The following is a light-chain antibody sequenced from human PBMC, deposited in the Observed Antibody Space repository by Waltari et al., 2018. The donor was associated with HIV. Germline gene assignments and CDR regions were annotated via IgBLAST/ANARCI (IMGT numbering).Light chain of an antibody. CDR2: RND. J-gene: IGLJ3*02. CDR3: ASWDDKLNQWV. V-gene: IGLV1-44*01. Sequence: QSVLTQTPSASRAPGQRILMSCSGTNSNVGNNFVSWFQRVSGGSPKLVIYRNDQRPSWVPARFSAAKSGSTASLAIAGLQSDDEAAYFCASWDDKLNQWVFGGGTKLTV. CDR1: NSNVGNNF.